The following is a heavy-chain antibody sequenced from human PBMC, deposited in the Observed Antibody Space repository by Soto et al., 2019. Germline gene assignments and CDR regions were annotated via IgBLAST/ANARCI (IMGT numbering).Heavy chain of an antibody. CDR3: ARETPQGIAAAGQIDY. J-gene: IGHJ4*02. Sequence: SETLSLTCAVSGYSISSGYYWGCIRQPPGKGLEWIGSIYHSGSTYYNPSLKSRVTISVDTSKNQFSLKLSSVTAADTAVYYCARETPQGIAAAGQIDYWGQGTLVTVYS. V-gene: IGHV4-38-2*02. D-gene: IGHD6-13*01. CDR2: IYHSGST. CDR1: GYSISSGYY.